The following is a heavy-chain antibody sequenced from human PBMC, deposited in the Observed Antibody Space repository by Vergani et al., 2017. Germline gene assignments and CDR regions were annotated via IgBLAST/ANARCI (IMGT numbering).Heavy chain of an antibody. CDR3: ARGASGDIVVVPAASTGKGDSFFDY. D-gene: IGHD2-2*01. CDR2: ISAYNGNT. J-gene: IGHJ4*02. CDR1: GYTFTSYG. Sequence: QVQLVQSGAEVKKPGASVKVSCKASGYTFTSYGISWVRQAPGQGLEWMGWISAYNGNTNYAQKLQGRVTMTTDTSTSTAYMELRSLRSDDTAVYYCARGASGDIVVVPAASTGKGDSFFDYWGQGTLVTVSS. V-gene: IGHV1-18*01.